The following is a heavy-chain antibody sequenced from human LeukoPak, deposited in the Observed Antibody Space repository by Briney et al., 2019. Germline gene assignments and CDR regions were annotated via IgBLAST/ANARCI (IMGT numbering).Heavy chain of an antibody. CDR2: IYYSGST. CDR3: AREGGYYGSGSYHYDY. CDR1: GGSISSYY. Sequence: PSETLSLTCTVSGGSISSYYWSWIRQPPGKGLEWIGYIYYSGSTNYNPSLKSRVTISVDTSKNQFSLKLSSVTAADTAVYYCAREGGYYGSGSYHYDYWGQGTLVTVSS. D-gene: IGHD3-10*01. J-gene: IGHJ4*02. V-gene: IGHV4-59*01.